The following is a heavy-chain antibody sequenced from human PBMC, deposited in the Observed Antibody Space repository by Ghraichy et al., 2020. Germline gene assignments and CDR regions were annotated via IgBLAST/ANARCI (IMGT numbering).Heavy chain of an antibody. CDR1: GGSISDYY. Sequence: SETLSLTCTVSGGSISDYYWSWIRQPAGKGLEWIGRIYISGSTNYNPSLKRRVTMSVDTSKTQISLKLSSVTAADTAVYYCAREARMSQNWEFDPWGRGTLVTVSS. CDR3: AREARMSQNWEFDP. J-gene: IGHJ5*02. D-gene: IGHD7-27*01. CDR2: IYISGST. V-gene: IGHV4-4*07.